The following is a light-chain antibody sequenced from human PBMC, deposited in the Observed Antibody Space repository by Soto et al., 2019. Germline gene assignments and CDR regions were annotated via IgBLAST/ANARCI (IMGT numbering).Light chain of an antibody. Sequence: EIVLTQSPATLSLSPGERATLSFKASQSVSSYLAWFQQIPGQAPRLLMYDASNRATGTPDRFSGSGSGTDFTLTICRLEPEDFAVYYCQQYGSSPWTFGQGTKVDIK. J-gene: IGKJ1*01. CDR3: QQYGSSPWT. V-gene: IGKV3-20*01. CDR2: DAS. CDR1: QSVSSY.